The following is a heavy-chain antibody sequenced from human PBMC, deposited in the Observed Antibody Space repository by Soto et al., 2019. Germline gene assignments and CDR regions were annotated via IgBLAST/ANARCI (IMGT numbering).Heavy chain of an antibody. Sequence: SVKVSCKASGGTFSSYAISWVRQAPGQGLEWMGRIIPILGTANYAQKFQGRVTITADKSTSTAYMELSSLRSEDTAVYYCARATQTTVTTPEYFQHWGQGTLVTVSS. CDR1: GGTFSSYA. J-gene: IGHJ1*01. V-gene: IGHV1-69*04. CDR2: IIPILGTA. CDR3: ARATQTTVTTPEYFQH. D-gene: IGHD4-17*01.